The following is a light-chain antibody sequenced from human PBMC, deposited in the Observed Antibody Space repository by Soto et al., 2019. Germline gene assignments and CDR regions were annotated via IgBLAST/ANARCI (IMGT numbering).Light chain of an antibody. J-gene: IGKJ1*01. CDR3: LQHRHFSWT. CDR1: QDIGNA. Sequence: DIQMTQSPSSLSASVGDRVTITCRASQDIGNALGWYQQKPGKAPKRLIYLTSRLQSGVPSRFSGSRSGTEFTLTISSLQPEDFATYYCLQHRHFSWTFGQGTKVDIK. V-gene: IGKV1-17*01. CDR2: LTS.